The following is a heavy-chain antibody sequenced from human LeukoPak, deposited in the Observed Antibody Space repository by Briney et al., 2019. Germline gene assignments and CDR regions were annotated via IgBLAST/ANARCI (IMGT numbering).Heavy chain of an antibody. CDR2: IKSKANSYAT. Sequence: GGSLRLSCAASGFTFSGSAIHWVRQASGKGLGWVGRIKSKANSYATAYAASVKGRITISRDDSKNTAYLQMNSLETEDAAVYYCSRLPTRVGYYGLDVWGQGTTVTVSS. V-gene: IGHV3-73*01. J-gene: IGHJ6*02. CDR3: SRLPTRVGYYGLDV. D-gene: IGHD3-10*02. CDR1: GFTFSGSA.